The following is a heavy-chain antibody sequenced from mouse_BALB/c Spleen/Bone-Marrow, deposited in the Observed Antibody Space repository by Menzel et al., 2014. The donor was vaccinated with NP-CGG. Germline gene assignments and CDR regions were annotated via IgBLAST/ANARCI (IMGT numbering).Heavy chain of an antibody. CDR3: ATYYRYDRRFAY. CDR1: GFNIKDTY. D-gene: IGHD2-14*01. J-gene: IGHJ3*01. V-gene: IGHV14-3*02. Sequence: VQLQQPGAELVKPGASVKLSCTASGFNIKDTYTHWVKQRPEQGLEWIGRIDPANGNTKYDPKFQGKATITADTSSNTAYLQLSSPTSEDTAVYYCATYYRYDRRFAYWGQGTLVTVSA. CDR2: IDPANGNT.